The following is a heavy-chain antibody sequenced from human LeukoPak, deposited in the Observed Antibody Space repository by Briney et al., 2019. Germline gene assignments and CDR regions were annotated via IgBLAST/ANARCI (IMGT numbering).Heavy chain of an antibody. CDR1: GFTFDDYA. V-gene: IGHV3-9*01. D-gene: IGHD3-22*01. J-gene: IGHJ4*02. CDR2: ISWNSGSR. CDR3: AKDTELRYDSSGSNFHY. Sequence: GRSLRLSCAASGFTFDDYAMHWVRQAPGKGLEWVSGISWNSGSRGYADSVKGRFTISRDNAKNSLYLQMNSLRAEDTALYYCAKDTELRYDSSGSNFHYWGQGTLVTVSS.